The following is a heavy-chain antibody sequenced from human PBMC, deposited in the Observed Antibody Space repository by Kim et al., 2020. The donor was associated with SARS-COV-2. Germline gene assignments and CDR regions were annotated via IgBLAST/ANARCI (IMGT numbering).Heavy chain of an antibody. CDR1: GFTFSSYG. D-gene: IGHD5-12*01. V-gene: IGHV3-33*01. J-gene: IGHJ4*02. Sequence: GGSLRLSCAASGFTFSSYGMHWVRQAPGKGLEWVAVIWYDGSNKYYADSVKGRFTISRDNSKNTLYLQMNSLRAEDTAVYYCAPGGDGYNSGEFDYWGQGTLVTVSS. CDR3: APGGDGYNSGEFDY. CDR2: IWYDGSNK.